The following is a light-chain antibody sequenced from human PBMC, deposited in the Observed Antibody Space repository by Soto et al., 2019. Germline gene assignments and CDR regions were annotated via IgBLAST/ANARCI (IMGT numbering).Light chain of an antibody. CDR2: GAS. J-gene: IGKJ3*01. Sequence: VLTQSPGTLSLSPGERATLSCRASQRVNSNYFAWYQQKPGQAPRLLVFGASPRATGIPDRFSGSGSGTDSILTISRVEPEDFAVYYCQQYTASSGIFSFGPGTKVDIK. V-gene: IGKV3-20*01. CDR3: QQYTASSGIFS. CDR1: QRVNSNY.